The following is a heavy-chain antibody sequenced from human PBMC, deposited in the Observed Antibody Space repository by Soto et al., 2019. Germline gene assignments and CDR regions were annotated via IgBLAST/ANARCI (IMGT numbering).Heavy chain of an antibody. J-gene: IGHJ4*02. V-gene: IGHV3-21*01. Sequence: GGSLRLSCAASGFTFSSYSMNWVRQAPGKGLEWVSSISSSSSYIYYADSVKGRFTISRDNAKNSLYLQMNSLRAEDTAVYYCARDLLPDIVVVPAADQADYWGQGTLVTVSS. CDR2: ISSSSSYI. CDR1: GFTFSSYS. D-gene: IGHD2-2*01. CDR3: ARDLLPDIVVVPAADQADY.